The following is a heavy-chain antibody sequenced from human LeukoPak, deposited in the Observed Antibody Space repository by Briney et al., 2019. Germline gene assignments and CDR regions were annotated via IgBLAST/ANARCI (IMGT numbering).Heavy chain of an antibody. Sequence: SGPTLVNPTQTLTLTCTFSGFSLSTSGMRVSWIRQPPGKALEWLARIDWDDDKFYGTSLKTRLTISNDASKNQVVLTMTNMDPVDTATYYCARMGQQLAFDYWGQGTLVTVSS. D-gene: IGHD6-13*01. CDR3: ARMGQQLAFDY. J-gene: IGHJ4*02. CDR2: IDWDDDK. V-gene: IGHV2-70*04. CDR1: GFSLSTSGMR.